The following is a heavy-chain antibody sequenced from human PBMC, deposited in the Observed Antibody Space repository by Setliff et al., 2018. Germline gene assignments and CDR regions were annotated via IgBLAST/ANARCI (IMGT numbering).Heavy chain of an antibody. V-gene: IGHV1-18*01. Sequence: ASVKVSCKASGNSFSSFSITWVRQAPGQGLEWMGWVSTYNGDTKYAQNFRGRVTMTTDMSTSTVYMELRTLKSDDTAVYFCARRPIALAGYRKGAFDIWGQGTMVTVSS. CDR1: GNSFSSFS. CDR3: ARRPIALAGYRKGAFDI. CDR2: VSTYNGDT. D-gene: IGHD6-19*01. J-gene: IGHJ3*02.